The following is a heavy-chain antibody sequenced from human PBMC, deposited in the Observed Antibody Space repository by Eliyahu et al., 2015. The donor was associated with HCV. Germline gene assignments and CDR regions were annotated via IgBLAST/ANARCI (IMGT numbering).Heavy chain of an antibody. D-gene: IGHD3-22*01. CDR1: GGSISSYY. Sequence: QVQLQESGPGLVKPSETLSLTCXVXGGSISSYYWSWIRQPAGKGLEWIGRIYTSGSTNYNPSLKSRVTMSVDTSKNQFSLKLSSVTAADTAVYYCARDGFSGSSGYSDYWGQGTLVTVSS. CDR2: IYTSGST. J-gene: IGHJ4*02. CDR3: ARDGFSGSSGYSDY. V-gene: IGHV4-4*07.